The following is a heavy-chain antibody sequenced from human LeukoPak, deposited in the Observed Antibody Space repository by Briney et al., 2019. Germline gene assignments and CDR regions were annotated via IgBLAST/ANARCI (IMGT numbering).Heavy chain of an antibody. CDR3: AKTALVPAATYYYYGMDV. CDR1: GFTFSSYG. CDR2: ISYDGSNK. D-gene: IGHD2-2*01. V-gene: IGHV3-30*18. J-gene: IGHJ6*02. Sequence: GGSLRLSCAASGFTFSSYGMHWVRQAPGKGLEWVAVISYDGSNKYYADSVKGRFTISRDNSKNTLYLQMNCLRAEDTAVYYCAKTALVPAATYYYYGMDVWGQGTTVTVSS.